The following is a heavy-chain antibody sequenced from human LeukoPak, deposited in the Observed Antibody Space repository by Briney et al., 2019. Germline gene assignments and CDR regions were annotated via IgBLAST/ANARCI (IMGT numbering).Heavy chain of an antibody. J-gene: IGHJ6*02. CDR1: GYTSTGYY. CDR3: ARDLTPDYYDSKKPKPSGYYYYGMDV. V-gene: IGHV1-69*13. D-gene: IGHD3-22*01. Sequence: SVKVSCKASGYTSTGYYMHWVRQAPGQGLEWMGGIIPIFGTANYAQKFQGRVTITADESTSTAYMELSSLRSEDTAVYYCARDLTPDYYDSKKPKPSGYYYYGMDVWGQGTTVTVSS. CDR2: IIPIFGTA.